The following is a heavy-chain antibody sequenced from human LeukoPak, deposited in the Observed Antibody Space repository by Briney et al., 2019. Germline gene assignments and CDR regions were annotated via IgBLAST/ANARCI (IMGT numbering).Heavy chain of an antibody. Sequence: PGGSLRLSCAASGFTFSSYGMHWVRQAPGKGLEWVAFMRYDGNNKYYADSVKGRFTISRDNSKNTLYLQMNSLRAEDTAVYYCAKGGLTVLDYWGQGTPVTVSS. D-gene: IGHD3-9*01. CDR1: GFTFSSYG. V-gene: IGHV3-30*02. CDR2: MRYDGNNK. J-gene: IGHJ4*02. CDR3: AKGGLTVLDY.